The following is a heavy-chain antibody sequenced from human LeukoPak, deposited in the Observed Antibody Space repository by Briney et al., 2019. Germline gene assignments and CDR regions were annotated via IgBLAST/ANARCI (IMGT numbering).Heavy chain of an antibody. CDR3: ARDVGEYCSSTNCYASHY. Sequence: ASVNVPCKASRYTFTGYYIHWVRQAAGQGLEWMGWIHPHSGGTNYARNFQGGVTMTRDTSITTDYMELSSLRYDDTAVYYGARDVGEYCSSTNCYASHYWGQGTLVTVSS. J-gene: IGHJ4*02. V-gene: IGHV1-2*02. CDR1: RYTFTGYY. CDR2: IHPHSGGT. D-gene: IGHD2-2*01.